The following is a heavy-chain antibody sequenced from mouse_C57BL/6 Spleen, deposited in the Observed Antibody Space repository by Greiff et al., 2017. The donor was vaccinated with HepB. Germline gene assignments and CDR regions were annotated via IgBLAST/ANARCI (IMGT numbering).Heavy chain of an antibody. CDR3: ATPLYYDYDWFAY. J-gene: IGHJ3*01. Sequence: VQLKESVAELVRPGASVKLSCTASGFNIKNTYMHWVKQRPEQGLEWIGRIDPANGNTKYAPKFQGKATITADTSSNTAYLQLSSLTSEDTAIYYCATPLYYDYDWFAYWGQGTLVTVSA. D-gene: IGHD2-4*01. CDR1: GFNIKNTY. CDR2: IDPANGNT. V-gene: IGHV14-3*01.